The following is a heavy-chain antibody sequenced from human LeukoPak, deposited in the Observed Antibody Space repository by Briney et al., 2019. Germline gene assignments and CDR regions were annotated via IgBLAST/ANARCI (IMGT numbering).Heavy chain of an antibody. CDR1: GGSINSYY. D-gene: IGHD4-23*01. Sequence: SETLSLTCTGSGGSINSYYWSWIRQPAGKGLAWIGRIYSSGSTNYNPSLKSRVSMSVDTSKDQFSLKLTSVTAADTAVYYCARGGKATVVTMWGQGILVTVSS. J-gene: IGHJ4*02. CDR3: ARGGKATVVTM. CDR2: IYSSGST. V-gene: IGHV4-4*07.